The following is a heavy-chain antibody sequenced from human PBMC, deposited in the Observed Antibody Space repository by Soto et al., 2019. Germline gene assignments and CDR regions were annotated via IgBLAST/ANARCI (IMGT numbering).Heavy chain of an antibody. CDR3: AANWNDVSPFDY. Sequence: SETLSRTCTVSGGSISSYYWSWIRQPPGKGLEWIGYIYYSGSTNYNPSLKSRVTISVDTSKNQFSLKLSSVTAADTAVYYCAANWNDVSPFDYWGQGTLVTVSS. D-gene: IGHD1-1*01. CDR2: IYYSGST. V-gene: IGHV4-59*08. J-gene: IGHJ4*02. CDR1: GGSISSYY.